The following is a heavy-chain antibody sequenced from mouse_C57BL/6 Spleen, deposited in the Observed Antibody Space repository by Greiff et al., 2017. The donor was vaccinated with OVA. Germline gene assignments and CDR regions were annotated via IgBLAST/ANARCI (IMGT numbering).Heavy chain of an antibody. D-gene: IGHD1-1*01. Sequence: VQLQQPGAELVKPGASVKMSCKASGYTFTSYWITWVKQRPGQGLEWIGAIYPGSGSTNYNEKFKSKATLTVDPSSSTAYLQLSSLTSEDPAVYYCARESPFIYTVVAPHDYMDYWGQGTTLTVSS. CDR1: GYTFTSYW. J-gene: IGHJ2*01. CDR3: ARESPFIYTVVAPHDYMDY. CDR2: IYPGSGST. V-gene: IGHV1-55*01.